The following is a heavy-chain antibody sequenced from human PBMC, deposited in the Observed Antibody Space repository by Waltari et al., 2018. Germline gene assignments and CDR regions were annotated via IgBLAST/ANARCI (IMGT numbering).Heavy chain of an antibody. D-gene: IGHD6-6*01. V-gene: IGHV3-64*01. Sequence: EVQLVESGGGLVQPGGSLRLSCAAPGFTFSSYAMHWVRQPPGKGLEYVSAISSNGGSTYYANSVKGRFTISRDNSKNTLYLQMGSLRAEDMAVYYCAREIAARRVWYFDYWGQGTLVTVSS. J-gene: IGHJ4*02. CDR1: GFTFSSYA. CDR2: ISSNGGST. CDR3: AREIAARRVWYFDY.